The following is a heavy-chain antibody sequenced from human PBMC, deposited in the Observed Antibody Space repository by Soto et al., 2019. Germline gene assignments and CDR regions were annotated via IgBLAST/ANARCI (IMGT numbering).Heavy chain of an antibody. D-gene: IGHD3-22*01. CDR2: ISHSGIT. CDR3: ARGWDANS. CDR1: GASVSSGNQY. V-gene: IGHV4-61*01. J-gene: IGHJ4*02. Sequence: QVQMQESGPGLVKPSETLSLTCTVSGASVSSGNQYWSWIRQPPGKGLEWIGYISHSGITNYHPSLKSRVTISADTSRNQFSLKVSSVTAADTAVYYCARGWDANSWGQGTLVTVSS.